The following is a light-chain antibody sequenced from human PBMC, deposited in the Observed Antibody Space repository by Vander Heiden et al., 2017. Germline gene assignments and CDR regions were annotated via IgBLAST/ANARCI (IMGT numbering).Light chain of an antibody. CDR3: QQSDSIPPWT. V-gene: IGKV1-39*01. CDR2: AAS. J-gene: IGKJ1*01. Sequence: DIQMTQSPSSLSASVGDRVTITCRASQTINSSLNWYQLKPGKAPKLLIYAASSLQSGVPSGFSGSGSGTEFTLTISSRQPEDFATYYCQQSDSIPPWTFGQGTKVEIK. CDR1: QTINSS.